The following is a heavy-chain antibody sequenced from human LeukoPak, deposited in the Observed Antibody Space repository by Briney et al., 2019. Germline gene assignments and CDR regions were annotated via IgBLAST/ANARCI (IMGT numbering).Heavy chain of an antibody. V-gene: IGHV3-21*01. CDR1: EFTFSSYS. Sequence: GGSLRLSCAASEFTFSSYSMNWVRQAPGKGLEWVSSISSSSSYIYYADSVKGRFTISRDNAKNSLYLQMNSLRAEDTAVYYCARDLTYCYDSSGYYYDWYFDLWGRGTLVTVSS. J-gene: IGHJ2*01. D-gene: IGHD3-22*01. CDR2: ISSSSSYI. CDR3: ARDLTYCYDSSGYYYDWYFDL.